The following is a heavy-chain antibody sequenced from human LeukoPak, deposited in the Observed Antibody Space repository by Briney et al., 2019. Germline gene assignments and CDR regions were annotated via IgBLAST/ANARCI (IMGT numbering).Heavy chain of an antibody. D-gene: IGHD3-10*01. Sequence: SETLSLSCAVYDGPFRGYYWSWIRQPPGKGLEWIGEINHSGSTNYNPSLKSRVTISVDTSKNQFSLKLSSVTAADTAVYYCARGASGPLDYWGQGTLVTVSS. CDR2: INHSGST. CDR3: ARGASGPLDY. J-gene: IGHJ4*02. CDR1: DGPFRGYY. V-gene: IGHV4-34*01.